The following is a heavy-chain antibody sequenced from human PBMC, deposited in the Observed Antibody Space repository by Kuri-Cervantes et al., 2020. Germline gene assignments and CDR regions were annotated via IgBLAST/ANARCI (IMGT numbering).Heavy chain of an antibody. J-gene: IGHJ4*02. CDR2: IYTSGST. CDR3: ARGTRYCSGGSCHYYFDC. D-gene: IGHD2-15*01. Sequence: GSLRLSCTVSGGSISSYYWSWIRQPAGKGLEWIGRIYTSGSTNYNPSLKRRVTMSVDTSKNQFSLKLSSVTAADTAVYYCARGTRYCSGGSCHYYFDCWGQGTLVTVSS. CDR1: GGSISSYY. V-gene: IGHV4-4*07.